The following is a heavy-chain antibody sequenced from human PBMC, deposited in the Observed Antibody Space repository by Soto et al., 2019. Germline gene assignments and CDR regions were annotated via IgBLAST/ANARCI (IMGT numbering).Heavy chain of an antibody. CDR2: ISYDGSNK. CDR3: ARGGSSSWYVDGYFDY. CDR1: GFTFSSYA. D-gene: IGHD6-13*01. V-gene: IGHV3-30-3*01. J-gene: IGHJ4*02. Sequence: QVQLVESGGGVVQPGRSLRLSCAASGFTFSSYAMHWVRQAPGKGLEWVAVISYDGSNKYYADSVKGRFTISRDNSKNTLYLQMNSLRTEDTAVYYCARGGSSSWYVDGYFDYWGQGTLVTVSS.